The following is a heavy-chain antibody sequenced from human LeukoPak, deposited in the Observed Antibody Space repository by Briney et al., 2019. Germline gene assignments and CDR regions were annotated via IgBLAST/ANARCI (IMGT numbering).Heavy chain of an antibody. CDR1: GGSISSYY. Sequence: PSETLSLTCTVSGGSISSYYWSWIRQPPGKGLEWIGYIYYSGSTNYSPSLKSRVTISVDTSKKQFSLKLSAVTAADTAVYYCARRRYSSGQIDYWGQGTLVTVSS. J-gene: IGHJ4*02. CDR3: ARRRYSSGQIDY. V-gene: IGHV4-59*08. CDR2: IYYSGST. D-gene: IGHD6-19*01.